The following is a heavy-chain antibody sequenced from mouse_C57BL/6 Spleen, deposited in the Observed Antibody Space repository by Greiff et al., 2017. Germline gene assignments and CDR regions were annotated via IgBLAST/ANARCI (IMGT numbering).Heavy chain of an antibody. CDR1: GYTFTSYW. D-gene: IGHD2-3*01. Sequence: VQLKQPGAELVKPGASVKTSCKASGYTFTSYWITWVKQRPGQGLEWIGDIYPGSGSTNYNEKFKSKATLTVDTSSSTAYMQLSSLTSEDSAVYYCARPDGYWFAYWGQGTLVTVSA. CDR3: ARPDGYWFAY. V-gene: IGHV1-55*01. CDR2: IYPGSGST. J-gene: IGHJ3*01.